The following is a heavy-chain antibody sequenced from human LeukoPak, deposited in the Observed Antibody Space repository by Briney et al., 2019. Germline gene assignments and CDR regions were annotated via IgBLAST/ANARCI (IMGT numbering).Heavy chain of an antibody. CDR3: ARDNLAFGRHWYGSGSYSLLFDY. CDR1: GYTFNNYG. Sequence: ASVKVSCKASGYTFNNYGLSWVRQAPGQGLEWVAWISGYSGDTNSAQKFQGRVTMTTDTSTTTAYMELRGLRSDDTAVYYCARDNLAFGRHWYGSGSYSLLFDYWGQGTLVTVSS. J-gene: IGHJ4*02. D-gene: IGHD3-10*01. CDR2: ISGYSGDT. V-gene: IGHV1-18*01.